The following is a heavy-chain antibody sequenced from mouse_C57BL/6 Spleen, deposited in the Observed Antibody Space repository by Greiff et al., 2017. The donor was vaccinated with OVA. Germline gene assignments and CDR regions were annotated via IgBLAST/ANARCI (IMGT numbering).Heavy chain of an antibody. D-gene: IGHD1-1*01. CDR1: GYTFTSYW. CDR3: AREGHYYGSSTGYFDV. J-gene: IGHJ1*03. CDR2: IDPSDSET. Sequence: QVQLQQPGAELVRPGSSVKLSCKASGYTFTSYWVHWVKQRPIQGLEWIGNIDPSDSETHYNQKFKDKATLTVDKSSSTAYMQLSSLTSEDSAVYYCAREGHYYGSSTGYFDVWGTGTTVTVSS. V-gene: IGHV1-52*01.